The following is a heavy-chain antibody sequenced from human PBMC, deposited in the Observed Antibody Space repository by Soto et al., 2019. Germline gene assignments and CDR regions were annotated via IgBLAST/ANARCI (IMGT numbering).Heavy chain of an antibody. D-gene: IGHD2-2*02. V-gene: IGHV1-69*13. J-gene: IGHJ6*02. CDR1: GGTFSIYA. CDR2: IIPIFGTA. CDR3: ARAPQPAAIHDAGYYYYGMDV. Sequence: SVKVSCKASGGTFSIYAISCVRQAPLQWLDGMGGIIPIFGTANYAQKFQGRVTITADESTSTAYMELSSLRSEDTAVYYCARAPQPAAIHDAGYYYYGMDVWGQGTTVTVSS.